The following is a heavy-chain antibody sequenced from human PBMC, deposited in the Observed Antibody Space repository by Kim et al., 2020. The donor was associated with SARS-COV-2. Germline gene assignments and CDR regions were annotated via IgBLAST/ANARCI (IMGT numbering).Heavy chain of an antibody. Sequence: ASVKVSCKASGYTFTSYGMHWVRQAPGQRLEWMGWINAGSGNTKYSEKFQGRVTITRDTSASTAYMELSSLTSEDTAVYYCARGTTMTTYWGQGTLVTVSS. V-gene: IGHV1-3*01. J-gene: IGHJ4*02. D-gene: IGHD4-17*01. CDR2: INAGSGNT. CDR3: ARGTTMTTY. CDR1: GYTFTSYG.